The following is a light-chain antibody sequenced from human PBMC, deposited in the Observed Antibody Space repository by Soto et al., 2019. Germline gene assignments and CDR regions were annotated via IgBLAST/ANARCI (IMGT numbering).Light chain of an antibody. CDR2: DDS. CDR3: QVWDSSSDHPYVV. Sequence: SYELTQPPSVSVAPGQTARITCGGNNIGSKSVHWYQQKPGKAPVLVVYDDSDRPSGIPERFSGSNPGNTATLTISRVEAGDEADYYCQVWDSSSDHPYVVFGGGTKLTVL. J-gene: IGLJ2*01. V-gene: IGLV3-21*02. CDR1: NIGSKS.